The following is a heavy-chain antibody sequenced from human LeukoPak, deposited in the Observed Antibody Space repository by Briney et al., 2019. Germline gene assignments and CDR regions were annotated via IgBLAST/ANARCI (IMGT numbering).Heavy chain of an antibody. V-gene: IGHV3-23*01. D-gene: IGHD3-22*01. Sequence: GGALRLSCAASGFTFRSYAMSWVRQAPGKGLEWVLAISGSGTSTYYADSVKGRFTISRDNSKNTLYLQMNSLRAEDTAVYYCEGTYYYDSSDDYWGQGTLVTVSS. CDR1: GFTFRSYA. CDR2: ISGSGTST. J-gene: IGHJ4*02. CDR3: EGTYYYDSSDDY.